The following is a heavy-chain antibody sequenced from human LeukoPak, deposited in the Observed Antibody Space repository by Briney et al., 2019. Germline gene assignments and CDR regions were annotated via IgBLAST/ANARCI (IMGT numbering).Heavy chain of an antibody. CDR1: GYTLTELS. J-gene: IGHJ4*02. CDR2: FDPEDGET. V-gene: IGHV1-24*01. D-gene: IGHD5-24*01. Sequence: ASVKVSCKVSGYTLTELSMHWVRQAPGKGLEWMGGFDPEDGETIYAQKFQGRITITADESTSTAYMELSSLRSEDTAVYYCARDQVPRDYFDYWGQGTLVTVSS. CDR3: ARDQVPRDYFDY.